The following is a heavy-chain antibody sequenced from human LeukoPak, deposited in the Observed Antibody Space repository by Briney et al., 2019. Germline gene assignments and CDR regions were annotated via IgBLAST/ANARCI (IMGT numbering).Heavy chain of an antibody. CDR1: GGTFSSYA. J-gene: IGHJ4*02. CDR2: IIPIFGTA. D-gene: IGHD3-9*01. CDR3: AREGYDILTGFRLYYFDY. V-gene: IGHV1-69*05. Sequence: GSSVKVSCKASGGTFSSYAISWVRQAPGHGLEWMGGIIPIFGTANYAQKFQGRVTITTDESTSTAYMELSSLRSEDTAVYYCAREGYDILTGFRLYYFDYWGQGTLVTVSS.